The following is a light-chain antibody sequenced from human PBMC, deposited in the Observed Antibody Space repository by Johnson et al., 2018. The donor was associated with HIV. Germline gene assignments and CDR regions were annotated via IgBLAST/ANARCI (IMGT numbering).Light chain of an antibody. V-gene: IGLV1-51*02. CDR1: SSNIGNNY. CDR2: ENN. CDR3: GTWDSSLSSYV. Sequence: QSLLTQPPSVSAAPGQKVTISCSGSSSNIGNNYVSWYQQLPGTAPKLLIYENNKRPSGIPDRFSGSKSCTSATLGTTGLQTGDEADYYCGTWDSSLSSYVFGTGTKVTVL. J-gene: IGLJ1*01.